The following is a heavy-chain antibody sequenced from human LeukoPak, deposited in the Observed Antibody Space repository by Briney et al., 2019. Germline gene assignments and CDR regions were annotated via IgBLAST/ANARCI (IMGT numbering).Heavy chain of an antibody. CDR3: ARSFPYFDY. CDR2: IYYSGST. J-gene: IGHJ4*02. CDR1: GGSISSYY. V-gene: IGHV4-59*01. D-gene: IGHD2-21*01. Sequence: SETLSLTCTVSGGSISSYYWSWIRQPPGKGLEWIGYIYYSGSTNYNPSLKSRVTISVDTSKNQFSLKLSSVTAADTAVYYCARSFPYFDYWGQGTLVTVSS.